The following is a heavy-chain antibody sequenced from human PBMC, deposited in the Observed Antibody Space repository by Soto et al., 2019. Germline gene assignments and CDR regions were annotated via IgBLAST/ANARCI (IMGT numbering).Heavy chain of an antibody. CDR2: ISAHNGNT. Sequence: QVHLVQSGAEVKKPGASVKVSCKGSGYAFTTYGITWVRQAPGQGLEWMGWISAHNGNTNYAQKLQGRVTVTRDKSTSTAYMELRSLRSDDTAVYYFARGRYGDYWGQGALVTVSS. CDR3: ARGRYGDY. CDR1: GYAFTTYG. J-gene: IGHJ4*02. V-gene: IGHV1-18*01. D-gene: IGHD1-1*01.